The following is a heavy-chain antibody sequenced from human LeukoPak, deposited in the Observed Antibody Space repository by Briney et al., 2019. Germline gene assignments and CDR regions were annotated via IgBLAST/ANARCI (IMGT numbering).Heavy chain of an antibody. CDR2: MNPNSGNT. D-gene: IGHD1-26*01. V-gene: IGHV1-8*01. J-gene: IGHJ4*02. Sequence: ASVKVSCKASGYTFTSYDINWVLQATGQGLEWMGWMNPNSGNTGYAQKFQGRVTMTRNTSISTAYMELSSLRSEDTAVYYCARGPKWELLYYFDYWGQGTLVTVSS. CDR3: ARGPKWELLYYFDY. CDR1: GYTFTSYD.